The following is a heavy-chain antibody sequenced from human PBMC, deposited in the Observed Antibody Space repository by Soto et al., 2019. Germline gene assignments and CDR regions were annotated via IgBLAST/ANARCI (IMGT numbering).Heavy chain of an antibody. Sequence: TGGSLRLSCAASGFTFSSYGMHWVRQAPGKGLEWVAVISYDGSNKYYADSVKGRFTISRDNSKNTLYLQMNSLRAEDAAVYYCAKDVLRFLEWLLIGDDYYYGMDVWGQGTTVTVSS. J-gene: IGHJ6*02. V-gene: IGHV3-30*18. D-gene: IGHD3-3*01. CDR2: ISYDGSNK. CDR1: GFTFSSYG. CDR3: AKDVLRFLEWLLIGDDYYYGMDV.